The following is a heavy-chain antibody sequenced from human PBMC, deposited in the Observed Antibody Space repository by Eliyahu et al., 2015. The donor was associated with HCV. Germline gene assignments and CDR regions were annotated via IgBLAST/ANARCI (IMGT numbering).Heavy chain of an antibody. CDR3: AREGAPWDTYFYYYGMDV. Sequence: EVQLVESGGGLVQPGGSLRLSCAXSGFTXTAYWMTWVRQAPGKGLEWVANINQDGSEKNYADSVKGRFTISRDNAKNSMYLHLNSLRAEDTAIYYCAREGAPWDTYFYYYGMDVWGQGTTVTVSS. J-gene: IGHJ6*02. V-gene: IGHV3-7*03. D-gene: IGHD1-26*01. CDR1: GFTXTAYW. CDR2: INQDGSEK.